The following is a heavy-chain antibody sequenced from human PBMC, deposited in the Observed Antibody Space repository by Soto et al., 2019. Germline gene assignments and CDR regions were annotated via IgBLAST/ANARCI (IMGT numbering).Heavy chain of an antibody. D-gene: IGHD6-6*01. CDR2: IDSDSTVT. CDR3: VRGHSSSSWVYYSYGMDV. J-gene: IGHJ6*02. CDR1: GFTFTNYW. Sequence: EVQLMESGGGLVQPGGSLRLSCAASGFTFTNYWMHWVRQGPGKGLVWISRIDSDSTVTNYADFVEGRFTMSRDNAKNTLYLQMNSLRAEETAVYYCVRGHSSSSWVYYSYGMDVWGQGTTVTVSS. V-gene: IGHV3-74*01.